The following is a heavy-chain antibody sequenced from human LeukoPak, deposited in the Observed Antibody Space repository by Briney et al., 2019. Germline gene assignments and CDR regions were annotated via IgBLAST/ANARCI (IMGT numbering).Heavy chain of an antibody. D-gene: IGHD5-12*01. CDR3: ATFGLVAALDL. Sequence: GGSLRLSCAASGFSFNAYWMAWVRQAPGTGLEWVSNINPAGSETFHVDPAKGRFSISRHHAKNLVYLQMNSLRAEDTAVYYCATFGLVAALDLWGQGNLVTVSS. CDR1: GFSFNAYW. J-gene: IGHJ4*02. V-gene: IGHV3-7*01. CDR2: INPAGSET.